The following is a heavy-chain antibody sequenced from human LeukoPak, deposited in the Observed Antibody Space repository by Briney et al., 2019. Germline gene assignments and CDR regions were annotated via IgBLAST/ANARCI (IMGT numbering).Heavy chain of an antibody. Sequence: GGSLRLSCAASGFTFSSYEMNWVRQAPGKGLEWVSYISSSGSTIYYADSVKGRFTISRDNAKNSLYLQMNSLRAEDTAVYYCARVVPPTDYGSGSYFWDPYYFDYWGQGTLVTVSS. J-gene: IGHJ4*02. V-gene: IGHV3-48*03. CDR1: GFTFSSYE. CDR2: ISSSGSTI. CDR3: ARVVPPTDYGSGSYFWDPYYFDY. D-gene: IGHD3-10*01.